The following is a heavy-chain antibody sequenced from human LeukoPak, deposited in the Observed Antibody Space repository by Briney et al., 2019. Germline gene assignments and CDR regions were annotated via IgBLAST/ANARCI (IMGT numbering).Heavy chain of an antibody. J-gene: IGHJ4*02. D-gene: IGHD1-14*01. CDR1: GVTSRGPW. CDR3: TRDRSRAEDD. CDR2: INQGGRDK. V-gene: IGHV3-7*01. Sequence: GGPLRLSCAAPGVTSRGPWMSWGPQAPGKGLEWVANINQGGRDKYYVDSVKGRFTISTDNANNFLYLQMNSLRGEDTAVYYCTRDRSRAEDDWGQGTLVTASS.